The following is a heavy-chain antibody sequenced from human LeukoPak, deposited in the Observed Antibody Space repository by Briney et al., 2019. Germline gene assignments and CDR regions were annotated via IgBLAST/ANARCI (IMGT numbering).Heavy chain of an antibody. J-gene: IGHJ4*02. CDR3: ARSVPQRPAAVYYEKLVPYYFDQ. Sequence: PGGSLRLSCAASRFTFSSYVMHWVRQAPGKGLEWVAVIWYDGSNKYYADSVKGRFTISRDNSKNTLYLQMNSLRAEDTAVYYCARSVPQRPAAVYYEKLVPYYFDQWGQGTLVTVSS. CDR1: RFTFSSYV. D-gene: IGHD1-26*01. V-gene: IGHV3-33*01. CDR2: IWYDGSNK.